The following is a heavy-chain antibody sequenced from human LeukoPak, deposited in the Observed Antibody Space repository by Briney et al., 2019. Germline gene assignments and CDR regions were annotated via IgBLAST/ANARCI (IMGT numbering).Heavy chain of an antibody. CDR1: GGSFSGYY. V-gene: IGHV4-34*01. Sequence: SETLSLTCAVYGGSFSGYYWSWIRQPPGKGLEWIGEINHSGSTNYNPSLKSRVTISVDTSKNQFSLKLSSVTAADTAVYYCARDAEEYSSSSGYYYYYMDVWGKGTTVTVSS. J-gene: IGHJ6*03. CDR2: INHSGST. D-gene: IGHD6-6*01. CDR3: ARDAEEYSSSSGYYYYYMDV.